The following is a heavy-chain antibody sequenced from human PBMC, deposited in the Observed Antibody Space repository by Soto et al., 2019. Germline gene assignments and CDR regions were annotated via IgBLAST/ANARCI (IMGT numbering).Heavy chain of an antibody. J-gene: IGHJ4*02. CDR2: IYHSGKT. V-gene: IGHV4-59*02. CDR1: GGSVSSYH. D-gene: IGHD5-18*01. CDR3: ALGGYNYGRPLDF. Sequence: PSETLSLTCSVSGGSVSSYHYNWIRQAPGKGLEWLGYIYHSGKTFYNPVLTGRVSMSLDTSKNQFSLTLNSVTAADTGLYFCALGGYNYGRPLDFWGQGTLVTVSS.